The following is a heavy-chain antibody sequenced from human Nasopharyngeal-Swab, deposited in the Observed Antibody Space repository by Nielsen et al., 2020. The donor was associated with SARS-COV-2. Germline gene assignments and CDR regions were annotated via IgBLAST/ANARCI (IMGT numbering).Heavy chain of an antibody. V-gene: IGHV4-34*01. Sequence: NVLWRDGEESQVGGTNYNPSLKNRVTISVATSKNQFSLKLSSVTAAETAVYYCARGGAGVVPSPVLGLGPYYSYYYMDVWGKGTTVTVSS. CDR3: ARGGAGVVPSPVLGLGPYYSYYYMDV. D-gene: IGHD2-2*01. J-gene: IGHJ6*03. CDR2: ESQVGGT.